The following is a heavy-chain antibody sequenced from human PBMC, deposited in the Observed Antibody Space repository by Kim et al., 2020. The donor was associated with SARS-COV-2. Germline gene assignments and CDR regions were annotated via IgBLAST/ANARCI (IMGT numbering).Heavy chain of an antibody. D-gene: IGHD3-3*01. Sequence: SETLYLTCTVSGGSISSSSYYWGWIRQPPGKGLEWIGSIYYSGSTYYNPSLKSRVTIYVDTSKNQFSLRLSSVTAADTAVYYCARHNREWLDIFPSWFDPWGQGTLVTVSS. V-gene: IGHV4-39*01. CDR1: GGSISSSSYY. J-gene: IGHJ5*02. CDR2: IYYSGST. CDR3: ARHNREWLDIFPSWFDP.